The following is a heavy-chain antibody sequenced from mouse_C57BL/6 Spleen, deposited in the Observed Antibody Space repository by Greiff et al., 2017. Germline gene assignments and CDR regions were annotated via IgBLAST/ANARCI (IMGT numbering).Heavy chain of an antibody. Sequence: EVQLVESGADLVKPGASLKLSCAASGFTFSSYGMSWVSQTPDQRLEWVATISSGGSYTYYPDSVKGRFTISRDNAENTPYLQLSSLKSEDTAMYYCTKHGGYYAMDYWGQGTTVTVSS. CDR2: ISSGGSYT. V-gene: IGHV5-6*01. CDR1: GFTFSSYG. J-gene: IGHJ4*01. CDR3: TKHGGYYAMDY.